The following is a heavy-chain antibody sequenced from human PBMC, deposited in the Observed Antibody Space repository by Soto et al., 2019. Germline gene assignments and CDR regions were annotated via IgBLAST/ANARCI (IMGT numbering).Heavy chain of an antibody. CDR1: GGSISSGGYY. Sequence: QVQLQESGPGLVKPSQTLSLTCSVSGGSISSGGYYWSWIRQPPGKGLEWIGYIYYSANTHYNPSLKGQDSISADTSKNQFSLNLSSVTAADTAVYYCARSGGNSYYYGMDVWGQGTTVTVSS. V-gene: IGHV4-31*02. CDR2: IYYSANT. J-gene: IGHJ6*02. D-gene: IGHD3-10*01. CDR3: ARSGGNSYYYGMDV.